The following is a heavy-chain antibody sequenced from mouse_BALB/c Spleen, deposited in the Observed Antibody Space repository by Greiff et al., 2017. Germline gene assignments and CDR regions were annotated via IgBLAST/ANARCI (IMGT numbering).Heavy chain of an antibody. CDR3: ARLRLRAMDY. V-gene: IGHV1-82*01. CDR1: GYAFSSSW. CDR2: IYPGDGDT. J-gene: IGHJ4*01. Sequence: QVQLQQSGPELVKPGASVKISCKASGYAFSSSWMNWVKQRPGQGLEWIGRIYPGDGDTNYNGKFKGKATLTADKSSSTAYMQLSSLTSVDSAVYFCARLRLRAMDYWGQGTSVTVSS. D-gene: IGHD1-2*01.